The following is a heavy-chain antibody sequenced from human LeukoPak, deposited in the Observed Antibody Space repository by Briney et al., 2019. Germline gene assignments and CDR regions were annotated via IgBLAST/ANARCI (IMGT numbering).Heavy chain of an antibody. CDR1: GFTFSSYG. Sequence: GGSLRLSCAASGFTFSSYGMHWVRQAPGKGLEWVAVISYDGSNKYYADSVKGRFTISRDNSKNTLYLQMNSLRAEDTAVYYCAKDSDYYDSSGYYAPHFDYWGQGTLVTVSS. J-gene: IGHJ4*02. CDR3: AKDSDYYDSSGYYAPHFDY. D-gene: IGHD3-22*01. CDR2: ISYDGSNK. V-gene: IGHV3-30*18.